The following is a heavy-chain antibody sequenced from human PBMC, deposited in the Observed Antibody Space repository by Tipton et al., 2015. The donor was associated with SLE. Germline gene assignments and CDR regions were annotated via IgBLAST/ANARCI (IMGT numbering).Heavy chain of an antibody. V-gene: IGHV4-4*09. CDR1: GGSISSYY. Sequence: LRLSCTVSGGSISSYYWSWIRQPPGKGLEWIGYIYTSGSTNYNPSLKSRVTISVDTSKNQFSLKLSSVTAADTAVYYCARDGTTVRSDYWGQGTLVTVSS. CDR2: IYTSGST. D-gene: IGHD4-17*01. CDR3: ARDGTTVRSDY. J-gene: IGHJ4*02.